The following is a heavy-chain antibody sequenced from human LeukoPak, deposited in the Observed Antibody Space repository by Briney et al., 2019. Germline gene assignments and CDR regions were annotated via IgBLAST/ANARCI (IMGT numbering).Heavy chain of an antibody. V-gene: IGHV4-38-2*02. CDR2: ISHSGTT. CDR1: DYSISRGYF. CDR3: EREGDVLGATIDS. D-gene: IGHD1-26*01. J-gene: IGHJ4*02. Sequence: SETLSLTCVAADYSISRGYFWGWIRQPPGKGLEWIGSISHSGTTYYNPSFKSRITISLDTSKNQFSLKLRSVTAADTAFYYCEREGDVLGATIDSWGQGTLVTVSS.